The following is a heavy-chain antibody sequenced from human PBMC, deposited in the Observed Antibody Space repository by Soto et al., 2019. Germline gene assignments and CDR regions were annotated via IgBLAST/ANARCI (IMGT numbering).Heavy chain of an antibody. Sequence: SETLSLTCTVSGGSISSYRWSWIRQPAGKGLQWIGRLNTYGNTHYNPSLKSRVTVSVDTSRNQFFLTLRSVTAADSAVYHCGRESGETWDYEASWGQGTPVTVSS. CDR1: GGSISSYR. D-gene: IGHD1-7*01. CDR2: LNTYGNT. J-gene: IGHJ5*02. CDR3: GRESGETWDYEAS. V-gene: IGHV4-4*07.